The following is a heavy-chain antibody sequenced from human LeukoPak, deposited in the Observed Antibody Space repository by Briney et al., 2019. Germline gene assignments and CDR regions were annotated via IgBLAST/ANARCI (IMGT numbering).Heavy chain of an antibody. CDR2: IKEDGSLR. V-gene: IGHV3-7*01. Sequence: GGSPSLSCADSGFTFSNYWMSWVRQAPGGGLEWVANIKEDGSLRQYVDAVSGRFTISRDKAKRSLYLQMSSLRAGDSAVYYCARDEISGYFVYWGQGTLVTVSS. CDR3: ARDEISGYFVY. J-gene: IGHJ4*02. CDR1: GFTFSNYW. D-gene: IGHD1-26*01.